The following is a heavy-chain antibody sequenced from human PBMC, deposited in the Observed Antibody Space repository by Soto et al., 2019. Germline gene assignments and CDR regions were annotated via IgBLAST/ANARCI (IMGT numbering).Heavy chain of an antibody. J-gene: IGHJ3*02. D-gene: IGHD4-17*01. Sequence: EVQLLESGGGLVQPGGSLRLSCAASGFTFSSYAMSWVRQAPGKGLEWVSAISGSGGSTYYADSVKGRFTISRDNSKNTLYLQMNSLRAEDTAVYYCATTTGTTSLPPDAFDIWGQGTMVTVSS. CDR1: GFTFSSYA. CDR2: ISGSGGST. CDR3: ATTTGTTSLPPDAFDI. V-gene: IGHV3-23*01.